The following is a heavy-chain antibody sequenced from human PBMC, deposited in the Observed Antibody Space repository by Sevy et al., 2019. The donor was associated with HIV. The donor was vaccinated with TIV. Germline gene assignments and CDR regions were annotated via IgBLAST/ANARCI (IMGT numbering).Heavy chain of an antibody. J-gene: IGHJ4*02. Sequence: GGSLRLSCAASGFTFSNYWMNWVRQAPGKGLEWVSRINNDGSTTTYADSVRGRFTISRDNAKNTLYLEMNSLRAEDTAVYYCARGGTASFDYWGQGTLVTVSS. V-gene: IGHV3-74*03. CDR2: INNDGSTT. CDR3: ARGGTASFDY. CDR1: GFTFSNYW. D-gene: IGHD1-1*01.